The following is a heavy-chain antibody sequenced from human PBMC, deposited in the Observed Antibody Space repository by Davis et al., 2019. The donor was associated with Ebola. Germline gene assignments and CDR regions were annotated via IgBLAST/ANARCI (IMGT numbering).Heavy chain of an antibody. CDR1: GFTFSSYA. CDR2: ISGSGGST. V-gene: IGHV3-23*01. D-gene: IGHD6-13*01. CDR3: AKDSLYSRIRSEYFQH. J-gene: IGHJ1*01. Sequence: PGGSLRLSCAASGFTFSSYAMSWVRQAPGKGLEWVSAISGSGGSTYYADSVKGRFTISKDNFKNTLYLQMNSLRAEDTAVYYCAKDSLYSRIRSEYFQHWGQGTLVTVSS.